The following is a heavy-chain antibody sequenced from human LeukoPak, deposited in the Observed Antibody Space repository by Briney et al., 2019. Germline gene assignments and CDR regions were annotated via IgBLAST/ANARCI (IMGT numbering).Heavy chain of an antibody. J-gene: IGHJ4*02. V-gene: IGHV1-2*02. CDR2: VNPNSGAT. D-gene: IGHD3-3*01. CDR1: GYSFNDQY. Sequence: ASVTVSCKTSGYSFNDQYMHWVRQAPGQGLEWMGWVNPNSGATKYAQKFQGRVTLTRDTSISTFYMEVSRLRSDDTAVYYCARGQYYDFWKYWGQGTLVTVSS. CDR3: ARGQYYDFWKY.